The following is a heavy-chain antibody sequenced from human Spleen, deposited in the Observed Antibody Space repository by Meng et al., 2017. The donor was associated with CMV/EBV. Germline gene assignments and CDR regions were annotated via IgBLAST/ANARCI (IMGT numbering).Heavy chain of an antibody. D-gene: IGHD6-6*01. CDR2: INHSGST. CDR1: GGSLSGYY. Sequence: SENLSLTCAVYGGSLSGYYWSWIRQPPGKGQEWIGEINHSGSTNYNPSLKSRVTISVDTSKNQFSLKRSSVTAADTAVYYCGRGRAAARVLDYWGQGTLVTVSS. CDR3: GRGRAAARVLDY. J-gene: IGHJ4*02. V-gene: IGHV4-34*01.